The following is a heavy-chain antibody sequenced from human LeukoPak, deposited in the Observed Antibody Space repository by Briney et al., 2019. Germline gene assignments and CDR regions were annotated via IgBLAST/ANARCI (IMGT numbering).Heavy chain of an antibody. CDR1: GGTFTSYA. Sequence: ASVTVSCTASGGTFTSYAISWVRQAPGQGLEWMGGIIPILGIANYAQKFQARVTITADKSTSTAYMELSSLRSEDTAVYYCARGSIYGDWDDYWGQGTLVTVSS. CDR2: IIPILGIA. V-gene: IGHV1-69*10. J-gene: IGHJ4*02. CDR3: ARGSIYGDWDDY. D-gene: IGHD4-17*01.